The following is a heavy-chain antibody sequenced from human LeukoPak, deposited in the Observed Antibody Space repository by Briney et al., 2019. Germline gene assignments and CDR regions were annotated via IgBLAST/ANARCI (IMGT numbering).Heavy chain of an antibody. CDR3: ARDYCSSTSCLFDY. CDR2: INPNSGDT. J-gene: IGHJ4*02. D-gene: IGHD2-2*01. Sequence: ASVTVSCKASGYTFTVYHMHWVRQAPGQGLEWMGRINPNSGDTNNAQKFQGRVTMTRDTSISTAYMDLSRLTSDDTAVYYCARDYCSSTSCLFDYWGQGTLVTVSS. CDR1: GYTFTVYH. V-gene: IGHV1-2*06.